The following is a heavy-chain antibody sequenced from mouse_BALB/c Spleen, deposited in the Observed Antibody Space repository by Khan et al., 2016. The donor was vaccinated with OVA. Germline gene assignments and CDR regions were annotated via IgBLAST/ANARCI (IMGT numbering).Heavy chain of an antibody. D-gene: IGHD1-1*01. CDR1: GYSFTGYF. CDR3: ARIYGSDFDY. CDR2: INPHIGET. J-gene: IGHJ2*01. Sequence: EVELVESGPDLVKPGASVKISCKASGYSFTGYFMNWVMQSHGKSLEWIGRINPHIGETFYNQKFKGKATFTVDESYSTAYMELRSLASEDSAIYYCARIYGSDFDYWGQGTTLTVSS. V-gene: IGHV1-20*02.